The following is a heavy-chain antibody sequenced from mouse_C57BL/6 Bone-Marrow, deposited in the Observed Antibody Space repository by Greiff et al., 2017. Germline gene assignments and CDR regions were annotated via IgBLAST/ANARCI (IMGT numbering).Heavy chain of an antibody. J-gene: IGHJ4*01. CDR2: IDPSDSYT. CDR3: ARLDAYLPFYAMDY. Sequence: QVQLKQSGAELVMPGASVKLSCKASGYTFTSYWMHWVKQRPGQGLEWIGEIDPSDSYTNYNQKFKGKSTLTVDKSSSTAYVQLSSLTSEDSAVYYCARLDAYLPFYAMDYWGQGTSVTVSS. D-gene: IGHD2-1*01. CDR1: GYTFTSYW. V-gene: IGHV1-69*01.